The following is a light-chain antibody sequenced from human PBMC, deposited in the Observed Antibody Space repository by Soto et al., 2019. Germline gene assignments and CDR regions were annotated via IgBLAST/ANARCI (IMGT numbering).Light chain of an antibody. V-gene: IGKV1-39*01. CDR1: QSINSY. Sequence: DIQMTQYPSSLSASVGDRVTITCGASQSINSYLNWYQQKPGKAPKLLIYAASSLQSGVPSRFSGSGSGTDFTLTINCLQSEDFATYYCQQYYSYSWTFGQGTKVDIK. CDR2: AAS. CDR3: QQYYSYSWT. J-gene: IGKJ1*01.